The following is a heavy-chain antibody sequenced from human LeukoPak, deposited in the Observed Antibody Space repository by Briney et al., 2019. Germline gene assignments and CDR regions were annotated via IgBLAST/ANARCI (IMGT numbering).Heavy chain of an antibody. CDR3: ARGGSSTSLYYYYYYYMDV. J-gene: IGHJ6*03. Sequence: GASVTVSCKASGYTFTGYYMHWVRQAPGQGLEWMGWINPKSGGTNYAQKFQGRVTMTRDTSISTAYMELSRLRSDDTAVYYCARGGSSTSLYYYYYYYMDVWGKGTTVTVSS. D-gene: IGHD2-2*01. V-gene: IGHV1-2*02. CDR2: INPKSGGT. CDR1: GYTFTGYY.